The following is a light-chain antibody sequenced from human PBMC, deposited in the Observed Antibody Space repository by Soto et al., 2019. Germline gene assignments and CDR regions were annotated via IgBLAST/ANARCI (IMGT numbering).Light chain of an antibody. CDR3: SSFGSTSRLEV. J-gene: IGLJ1*01. Sequence: QSVLTQPASVSGSPGQSITISCTGVNSDSGGYQYVSWYQQHPGKAPKLLIFDVTNRTSGVSDRFSGSESGTTASLTSAGLQADDEADYYCSSFGSTSRLEVFGTGTKLTVL. V-gene: IGLV2-14*01. CDR1: NSDSGGYQY. CDR2: DVT.